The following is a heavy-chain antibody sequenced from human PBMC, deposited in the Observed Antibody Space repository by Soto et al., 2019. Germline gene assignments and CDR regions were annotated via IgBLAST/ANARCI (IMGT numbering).Heavy chain of an antibody. Sequence: QVQLVQSGAEVKKPGASVKVSCKASGYTFTSYDINWVRLATGQGLEWMGWMNPNSGNTAYAQKLQGRVTMTRNPSISTAYMELSSLRSEETAVYYCARLKQDYAVAWGQGTLVTVSS. CDR3: ARLKQDYAVA. CDR2: MNPNSGNT. CDR1: GYTFTSYD. V-gene: IGHV1-8*01. D-gene: IGHD3-16*01. J-gene: IGHJ5*02.